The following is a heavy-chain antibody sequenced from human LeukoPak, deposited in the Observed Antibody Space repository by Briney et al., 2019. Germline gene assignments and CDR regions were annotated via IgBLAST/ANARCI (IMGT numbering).Heavy chain of an antibody. CDR1: GFPFATKW. CDR2: IKEDGSET. V-gene: IGHV3-7*01. Sequence: GGSLRLSCAASGFPFATKWMTWVRQAPGKGREWVANIKEDGSETYYADSVKGRFTISRDNAENSVSLQMNSRRAEDTAVYYCARDGPTAYFDYWGQGTLVTVSS. J-gene: IGHJ4*02. CDR3: ARDGPTAYFDY. D-gene: IGHD5-18*01.